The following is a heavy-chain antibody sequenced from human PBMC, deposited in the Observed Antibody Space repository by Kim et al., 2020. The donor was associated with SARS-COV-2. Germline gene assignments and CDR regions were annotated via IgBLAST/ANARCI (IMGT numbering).Heavy chain of an antibody. D-gene: IGHD6-25*01. V-gene: IGHV3-7*03. J-gene: IGHJ4*02. CDR1: GFTFRSYW. CDR3: TRGRGAAAYS. CDR2: IKQDGSEK. Sequence: GGSLRLSCAASGFTFRSYWMSWVRQAPGKGLEWVANIKQDGSEKNYVDSVKGRFTISRDNAKNSQYLQMNSLRAEDTAVYYCTRGRGAAAYSWGRGILVIVSS.